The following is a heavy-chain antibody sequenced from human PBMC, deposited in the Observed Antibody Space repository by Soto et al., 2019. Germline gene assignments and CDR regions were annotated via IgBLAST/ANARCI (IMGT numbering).Heavy chain of an antibody. CDR3: VKAHRTTVTSIY. D-gene: IGHD4-4*01. CDR1: GYTFSFYG. V-gene: IGHV1-18*04. Sequence: ASVKVSCKASGYTFSFYGIAWVRQAPGQGLEWMGWISGDNGKTDYVQKFQGRVTMTTDTSTTTAYMELRSLTSDDTAVYYCVKAHRTTVTSIYWGQGTLVTVSS. J-gene: IGHJ4*02. CDR2: ISGDNGKT.